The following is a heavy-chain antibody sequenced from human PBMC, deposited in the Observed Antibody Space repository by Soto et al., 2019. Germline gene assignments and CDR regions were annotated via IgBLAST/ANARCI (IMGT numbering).Heavy chain of an antibody. CDR2: IKQDGSEK. Sequence: EVQLVESGGGLVQPGGSLRLSCAASGFTFSSYWMSWVRQAPGKGLEWVANIKQDGSEKYYVDSVKGRFTISRDNAKNSLYLQMNSLRAEDTAVYYCARGDFEWLLPFFDLWGQGTLVTVSS. D-gene: IGHD3-9*01. CDR1: GFTFSSYW. J-gene: IGHJ4*02. CDR3: ARGDFEWLLPFFDL. V-gene: IGHV3-7*01.